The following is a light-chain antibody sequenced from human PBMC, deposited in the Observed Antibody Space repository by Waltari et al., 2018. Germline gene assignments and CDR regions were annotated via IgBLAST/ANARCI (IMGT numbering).Light chain of an antibody. CDR2: AAS. V-gene: IGKV1-8*01. J-gene: IGKJ1*01. CDR1: QGISSY. Sequence: AIQMTQSPSSLSASTGDRVPITCRASQGISSYLAWYQQKPGKAPKLLIYAASTLQSGVPSRFSGSGSGTNFTLIISCLQSEDFATYYCQHYYSYPPTFGQGTKVEIK. CDR3: QHYYSYPPT.